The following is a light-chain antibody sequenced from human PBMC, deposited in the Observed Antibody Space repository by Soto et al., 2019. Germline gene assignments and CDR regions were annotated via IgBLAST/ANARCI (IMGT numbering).Light chain of an antibody. CDR2: DVS. CDR3: SSYAGSNNLGV. V-gene: IGLV2-8*01. Sequence: HSALTQPPSATGSPGHSVTIFFTGTSRHDGGYNYFSWYQQHPGKAPKLMIYDVSKRPSGVPDRFSDPKSGNTASLTVSGLQAEDEADYYCSSYAGSNNLGVFGTGTKVTVL. J-gene: IGLJ1*01. CDR1: SRHDGGYNY.